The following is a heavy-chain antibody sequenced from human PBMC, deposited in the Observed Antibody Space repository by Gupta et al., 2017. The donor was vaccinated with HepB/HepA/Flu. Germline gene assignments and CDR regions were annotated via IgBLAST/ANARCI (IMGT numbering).Heavy chain of an antibody. Sequence: QVQLVESGGGVVQPGRSLRLSWVASGFTFSTYDILWVRQALVKGLEWVAVISYDGSNKNYADSVKCRFTISRDNSRKTLYLQMNSLRTDDTAVYYCASSDIVVVPAAGEYFEHWGQGTLVTVSS. CDR1: GFTFSTYD. V-gene: IGHV3-30*03. J-gene: IGHJ1*01. CDR3: ASSDIVVVPAAGEYFEH. D-gene: IGHD2-2*01. CDR2: ISYDGSNK.